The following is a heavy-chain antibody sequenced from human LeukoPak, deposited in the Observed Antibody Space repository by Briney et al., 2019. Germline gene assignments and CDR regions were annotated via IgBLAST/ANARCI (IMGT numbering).Heavy chain of an antibody. J-gene: IGHJ4*02. CDR1: GGTFSSYA. CDR2: ITPILGTA. Sequence: SVKVSCKASGGTFSSYAISWVRQAPGQGLEWVGGITPILGTANYAQKFQGRVTITADESTSTAYMELSSLRSEDTAVYYCARDRGSKITMVRGTLDYWGQGTLVTVSS. CDR3: ARDRGSKITMVRGTLDY. D-gene: IGHD3-10*01. V-gene: IGHV1-69*13.